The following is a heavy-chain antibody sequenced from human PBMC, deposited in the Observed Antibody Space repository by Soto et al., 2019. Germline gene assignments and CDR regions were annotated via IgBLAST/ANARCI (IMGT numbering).Heavy chain of an antibody. Sequence: QVLLVQSGAEVRKPGASVKVSCKASGYTFTTYAIHWVRQAPGQRPEWMGWINTGKGNTRYSQKFQGRVTFARDTLATTVYLELSSLKSVDTAVYYCARESTVVLRSCFDSWGQGSLVTVSS. CDR1: GYTFTTYA. J-gene: IGHJ4*02. V-gene: IGHV1-3*04. D-gene: IGHD2-8*01. CDR3: ARESTVVLRSCFDS. CDR2: INTGKGNT.